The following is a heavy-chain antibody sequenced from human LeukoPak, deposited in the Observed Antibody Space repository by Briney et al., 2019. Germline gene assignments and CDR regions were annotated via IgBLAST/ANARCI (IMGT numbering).Heavy chain of an antibody. CDR3: ARAIRYYDFWSGYYPDDAFDI. D-gene: IGHD3-3*01. J-gene: IGHJ3*02. V-gene: IGHV3-21*01. CDR1: GFTFSSYS. CDR2: ISSSSSYI. Sequence: GGSLRLSCAASGFTFSSYSMNWVRQAPGKGLEWVPSISSSSSYIYYADSVKGRFTISRDNAKNSLYLQMDSLRAEDTAVYYCARAIRYYDFWSGYYPDDAFDIWGQGTMVTVSS.